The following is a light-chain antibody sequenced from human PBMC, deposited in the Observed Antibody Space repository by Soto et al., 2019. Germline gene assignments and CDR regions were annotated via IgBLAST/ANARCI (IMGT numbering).Light chain of an antibody. CDR2: DND. CDR3: ATWDSSLSAGV. J-gene: IGLJ2*01. Sequence: QSVLTQPPSVSAAPGQKVTISCSGSSSNIRNNYVFWYQQLPGTAPKLLIYDNDKRPSGIPDRFSGSKSGTSATLGITGLQTGDEADYYCATWDSSLSAGVFGGGTKVTVL. CDR1: SSNIRNNY. V-gene: IGLV1-51*01.